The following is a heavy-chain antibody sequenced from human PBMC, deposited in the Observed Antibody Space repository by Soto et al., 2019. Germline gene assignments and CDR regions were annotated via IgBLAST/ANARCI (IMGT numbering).Heavy chain of an antibody. CDR2: INHSGST. V-gene: IGHV4-34*01. J-gene: IGHJ6*02. D-gene: IGHD6-13*01. CDR3: ASSSSWYGMDV. Sequence: PSETLSLTCTVSGGSISSYYWSWIRQPPGKGLEWIGEINHSGSTNYNPSLKSRVTISVDTSKNQFSLKLSSVTAADTAVYYCASSSSWYGMDVWGQGTTVTVS. CDR1: GGSISSYY.